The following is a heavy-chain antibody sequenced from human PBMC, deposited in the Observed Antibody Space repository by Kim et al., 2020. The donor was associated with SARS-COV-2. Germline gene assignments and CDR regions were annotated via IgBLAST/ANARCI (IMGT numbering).Heavy chain of an antibody. CDR1: GFTFSSYA. J-gene: IGHJ4*02. V-gene: IGHV3-30*04. D-gene: IGHD6-13*01. CDR2: ISYDGSNK. CDR3: ARDYSIAAAGPLDY. Sequence: GGSLRLSCAASGFTFSSYAMHWVRQAPGKGLEWVAVISYDGSNKYYADSVKGRFTISRDNSKNTLYLQMNSLRAEDTAVYYCARDYSIAAAGPLDYWGQGTLVTVSS.